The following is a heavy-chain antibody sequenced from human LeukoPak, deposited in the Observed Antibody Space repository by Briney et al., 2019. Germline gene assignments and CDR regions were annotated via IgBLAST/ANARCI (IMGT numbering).Heavy chain of an antibody. J-gene: IGHJ4*02. CDR2: IKRNADGGTT. V-gene: IGHV3-15*07. CDR3: TTGLKYKDCVWDGY. D-gene: IGHD3-16*01. CDR1: GFIFNEAW. Sequence: GGSLRLSCAASGFIFNEAWMNWVRQAPAKGLEWVGRIKRNADGGTTDYAAPVKGRFTVSRDDSKNTLYLQMDSLKTEDTAVYYCTTGLKYKDCVWDGYWGQGTLVTVSS.